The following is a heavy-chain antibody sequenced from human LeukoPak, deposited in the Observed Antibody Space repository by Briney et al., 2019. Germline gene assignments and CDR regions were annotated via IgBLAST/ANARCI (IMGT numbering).Heavy chain of an antibody. CDR3: ARESSGNYYNPLGYMDV. J-gene: IGHJ6*03. D-gene: IGHD3-10*01. V-gene: IGHV4-4*07. CDR1: GGSISSYY. CDR2: IYSSGST. Sequence: PSETLSLTCTVSGGSISSYYWSWIRQPAGKGPEWIGRIYSSGSTNYNPSLKSRVTMSVDTSKNQFSLNLSSVTAADTAVYYCARESSGNYYNPLGYMDVWGKGTTVTVSS.